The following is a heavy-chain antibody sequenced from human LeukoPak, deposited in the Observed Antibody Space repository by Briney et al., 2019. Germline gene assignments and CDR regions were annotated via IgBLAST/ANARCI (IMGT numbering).Heavy chain of an antibody. Sequence: GASVKVSCKASGYTFTSYGISWVRQAPGQGLEWMGWISAYNGNTNYAQKLQGRVTMTTDTSKSTAYMELRSLRSDDTAVYYCARDRAQGYDFWSGYPYWGQGTLVTVSS. V-gene: IGHV1-18*01. D-gene: IGHD3-3*01. CDR2: ISAYNGNT. J-gene: IGHJ4*02. CDR1: GYTFTSYG. CDR3: ARDRAQGYDFWSGYPY.